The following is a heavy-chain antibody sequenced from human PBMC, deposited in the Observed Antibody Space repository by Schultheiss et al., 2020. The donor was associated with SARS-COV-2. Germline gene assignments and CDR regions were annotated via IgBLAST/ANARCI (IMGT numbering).Heavy chain of an antibody. CDR2: IDWDDDK. Sequence: SGPTLVKPTQTLTLTCTFSGFSLSTSGVGVSWIRQPPGKALEWLARIDWDDDKFYSTSLKTRLTISKDTSKNQVVLTMTNMHPVDTATYYCARIRVGSYYLFDYWGQGTLVTVSS. J-gene: IGHJ4*02. D-gene: IGHD1-26*01. CDR3: ARIRVGSYYLFDY. V-gene: IGHV2-70*04. CDR1: GFSLSTSGVG.